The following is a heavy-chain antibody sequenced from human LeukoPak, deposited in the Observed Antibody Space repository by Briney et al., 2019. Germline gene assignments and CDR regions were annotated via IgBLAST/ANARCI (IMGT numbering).Heavy chain of an antibody. CDR1: GYTFTGYY. J-gene: IGHJ3*02. CDR2: INPNSGGT. V-gene: IGHV1-2*02. D-gene: IGHD6-13*01. Sequence: GASVKVSCKASGYTFTGYYMHWVRQAPGQGLEWMGWINPNSGGTNYAQKFQGRVTMTRDTSISTAYMELSRLRSDDTAVYYCARDRSSIAAAGAAFDIWGQGTMVTVSS. CDR3: ARDRSSIAAAGAAFDI.